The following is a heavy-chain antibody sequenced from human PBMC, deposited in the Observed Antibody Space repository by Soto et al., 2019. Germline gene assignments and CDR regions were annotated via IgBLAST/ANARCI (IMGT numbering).Heavy chain of an antibody. V-gene: IGHV1-69*01. CDR2: IIPDLGTP. CDR1: GGTFTSTA. D-gene: IGHD6-13*01. J-gene: IGHJ6*02. Sequence: QVHLVQSSAEVKKPGSSVKVSCKASGGTFTSTAFSWVRQAPGQGLEWMGGIIPDLGTPNYAQKFQARVTITADASTTTVHMELSSLRSDDTAVSYCASSAGLDHLLNYYGLNVWGQGTTVTVSS. CDR3: ASSAGLDHLLNYYGLNV.